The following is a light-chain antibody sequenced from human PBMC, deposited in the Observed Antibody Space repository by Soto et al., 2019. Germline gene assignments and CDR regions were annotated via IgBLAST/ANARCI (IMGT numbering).Light chain of an antibody. CDR3: LVYYGGAVV. CDR1: TGAGTSDYY. J-gene: IGLJ2*01. Sequence: QAVVTQEPSLTVSPGGTVTLTCASSTGAGTSDYYPNWFQQKPGQAPRALIYSTGNKHSWTPARFSGSLLGGQAALTLSGVQPEDEAEYYCLVYYGGAVVFGGGTKLTVL. CDR2: STG. V-gene: IGLV7-43*01.